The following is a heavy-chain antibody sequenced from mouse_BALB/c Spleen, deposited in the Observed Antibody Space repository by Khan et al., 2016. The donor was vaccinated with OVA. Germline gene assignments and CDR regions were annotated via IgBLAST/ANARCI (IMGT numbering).Heavy chain of an antibody. J-gene: IGHJ2*01. CDR1: GYSITTDYA. V-gene: IGHV3-2*02. CDR2: ISYSGNT. D-gene: IGHD1-1*01. Sequence: EVELVESGPGLVQPSQSLSLTCTVTGYSITTDYAWNWIRQFPGNKLEWMGFISYSGNTKYNPSLKSRISISRDTSTNQFFLQLKSVTTEDTARYYCARVYGGDFDYWGQGTTLTVSS. CDR3: ARVYGGDFDY.